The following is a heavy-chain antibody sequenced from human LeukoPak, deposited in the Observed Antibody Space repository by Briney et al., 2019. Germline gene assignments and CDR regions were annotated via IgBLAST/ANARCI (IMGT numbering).Heavy chain of an antibody. J-gene: IGHJ6*03. CDR3: ASRRIVVANYYMDV. CDR1: GYTFTGYY. Sequence: ASVKVSCKASGYTFTGYYMHWVRQAPGQGLEWMGWINPDSGDTNYSQNFQGRVSMTRDTSISTAYMELTRLRSDDTAVYYCASRRIVVANYYMDVWGKGTTVTVSS. D-gene: IGHD3-22*01. CDR2: INPDSGDT. V-gene: IGHV1-2*02.